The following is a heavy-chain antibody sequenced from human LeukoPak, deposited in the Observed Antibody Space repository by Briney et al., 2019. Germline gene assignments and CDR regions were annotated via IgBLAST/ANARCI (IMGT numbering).Heavy chain of an antibody. D-gene: IGHD4-17*01. CDR3: ARGTITTVTDS. V-gene: IGHV4-39*07. Sequence: SETLSLTCTVSGGSISIRNYYWGWIRQTPGKGLEWIGTIFYSGNTYYNPSLESRVTISVDESKTQLSLRLESVTAADTAVYYCARGTITTVTDSWGPGTLVTVSS. CDR2: IFYSGNT. J-gene: IGHJ4*02. CDR1: GGSISIRNYY.